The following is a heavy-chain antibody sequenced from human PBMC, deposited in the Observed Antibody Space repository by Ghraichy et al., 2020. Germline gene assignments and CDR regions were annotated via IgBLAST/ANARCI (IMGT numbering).Heavy chain of an antibody. CDR2: IFHSGRT. J-gene: IGHJ4*02. Sequence: ESLNISCTVSGDSFSADYWSWIRQPPGKGLEWIGFIFHSGRTNYSPSLKSRVTISIDTSKNQFFLNLTSVTAADTAMYYCARSDRTVAWDYWGQGALVIVSS. V-gene: IGHV4-59*12. CDR1: GDSFSADY. CDR3: ARSDRTVAWDY. D-gene: IGHD6-19*01.